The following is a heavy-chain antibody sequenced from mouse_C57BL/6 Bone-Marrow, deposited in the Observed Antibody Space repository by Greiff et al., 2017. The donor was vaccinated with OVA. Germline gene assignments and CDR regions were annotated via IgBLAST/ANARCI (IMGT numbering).Heavy chain of an antibody. Sequence: EVKLMESGGGLVQSGRSLRLSCATSGFTFSDFYMEWVRQAPGKGLEWIAASRNKANDYTTEYSASVKGRFIVSRDTSQSILYLQMNALRAEDTAIYYCARDHYYGSSSYWYFDVWGTGTTVTVSS. D-gene: IGHD1-1*01. V-gene: IGHV7-1*01. J-gene: IGHJ1*03. CDR1: GFTFSDFY. CDR2: SRNKANDYTT. CDR3: ARDHYYGSSSYWYFDV.